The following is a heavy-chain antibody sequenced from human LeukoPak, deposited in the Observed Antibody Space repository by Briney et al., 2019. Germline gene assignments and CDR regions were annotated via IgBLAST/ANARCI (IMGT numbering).Heavy chain of an antibody. D-gene: IGHD2-2*01. J-gene: IGHJ3*02. V-gene: IGHV4-59*08. Sequence: PSETLSLTCTGSAFTISSYYWSRIRQAPGKGLEWIVYIYYSGSTNYNPSLKKRVTISVDTTKTHFSLKLSSVTAADTAVYYCARLFEPAAFSDAFDIRGQGTMVTVSS. CDR3: ARLFEPAAFSDAFDI. CDR2: IYYSGST. CDR1: AFTISSYY.